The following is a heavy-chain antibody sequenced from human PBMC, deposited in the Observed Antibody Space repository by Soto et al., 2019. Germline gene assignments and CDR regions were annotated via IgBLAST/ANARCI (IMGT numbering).Heavy chain of an antibody. V-gene: IGHV4-34*01. Sequence: ETLSLTCAVYGGSFSGYYWSWIRQPPGKGLEWIGEINHSGSTNYNPSLKSRVTISVDASKNQFSLKLSSVTAADTAVYYCARGPYCTNGVCEPYYFDYWGQGTLVTVSS. CDR3: ARGPYCTNGVCEPYYFDY. J-gene: IGHJ4*02. CDR2: INHSGST. D-gene: IGHD2-8*01. CDR1: GGSFSGYY.